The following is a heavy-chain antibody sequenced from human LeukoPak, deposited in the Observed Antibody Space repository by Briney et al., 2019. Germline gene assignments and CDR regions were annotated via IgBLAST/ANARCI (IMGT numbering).Heavy chain of an antibody. CDR3: ARRISGWVFDY. J-gene: IGHJ4*02. CDR2: IYYSGST. Sequence: SETLSLTCTVSGGSITSSSYYWGWILQPPGKGLEWIGSIYYSGSTYYNPSLKSRVTISVDTSKNQFSLKLSSVTAADTAVYHCARRISGWVFDYWGQGTLVTVSS. D-gene: IGHD6-19*01. V-gene: IGHV4-39*01. CDR1: GGSITSSSYY.